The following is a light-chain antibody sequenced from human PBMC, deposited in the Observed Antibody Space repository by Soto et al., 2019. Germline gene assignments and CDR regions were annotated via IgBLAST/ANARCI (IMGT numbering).Light chain of an antibody. J-gene: IGKJ1*01. Sequence: LFTQSPSTLLLSPGEKTTPPSRARQSVSSYLAGYQQKPGQAPRLLIYDASNRATGIPARFSGSGSGTDFTLTIRSLEPEECAVYYCEQRSNWPRTFGQERKVDIK. CDR3: EQRSNWPRT. CDR2: DAS. V-gene: IGKV3-11*01. CDR1: QSVSSY.